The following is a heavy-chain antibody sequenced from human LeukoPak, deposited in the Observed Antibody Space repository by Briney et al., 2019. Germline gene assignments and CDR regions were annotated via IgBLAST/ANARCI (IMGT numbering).Heavy chain of an antibody. V-gene: IGHV3-7*03. J-gene: IGHJ4*02. CDR1: GFTISSYW. CDR2: IKQDGSEE. Sequence: GGSLRLSCVASGFTISSYWIHWVRQAPGKGLEWVANIKQDGSEEYYVDSVKGRFTISRDNAKNSLYLQMSSLRAEDTAVYYCARRYFDYWGQGILVTVSS. CDR3: ARRYFDY.